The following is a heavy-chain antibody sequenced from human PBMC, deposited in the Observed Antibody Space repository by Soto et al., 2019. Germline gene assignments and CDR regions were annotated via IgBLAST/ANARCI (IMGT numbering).Heavy chain of an antibody. CDR1: GFTFGDYA. CDR2: IRSKAYGGTT. Sequence: PGGSLRLSCTASGFTFGDYAMSWFRQAPGKGLEWVGFIRSKAYGGTTEYAASVKGRFTISRDDSKSIAYLQMNSLKTEDTAVYYCTRLSGSYVYYYYYGMDVWGQGTTVTVSS. CDR3: TRLSGSYVYYYYYGMDV. V-gene: IGHV3-49*03. D-gene: IGHD1-26*01. J-gene: IGHJ6*02.